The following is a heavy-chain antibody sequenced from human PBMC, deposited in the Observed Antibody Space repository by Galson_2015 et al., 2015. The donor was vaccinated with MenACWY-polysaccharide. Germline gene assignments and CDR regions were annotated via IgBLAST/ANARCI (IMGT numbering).Heavy chain of an antibody. J-gene: IGHJ6*02. CDR2: MFTSGRT. D-gene: IGHD1-26*01. CDR3: ARARGSPRGYGMDV. CDR1: GASISDYY. V-gene: IGHV4-4*07. Sequence: ETLSLTCTVSGASISDYYWSWIRQLAGKGMEWIGRMFTSGRTNYNPSLKSRVTMSVDTSNNQFSLKVTSVTAADTAVYYCARARGSPRGYGMDVWGQGTTVTVSS.